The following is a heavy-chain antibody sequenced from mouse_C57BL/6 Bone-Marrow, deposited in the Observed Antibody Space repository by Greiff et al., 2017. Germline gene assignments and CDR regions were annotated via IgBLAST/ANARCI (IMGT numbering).Heavy chain of an antibody. Sequence: VQLKESGAELVRPGASVKLSCTASGFNIKDDYMHWVKQRPEQGLEWIGWIDPENGDTEYASKFQGKATITADTSSNTAYLQLSSLTSEDTAVYYCTTRSSYAWFAYWGQGTLVTVSA. CDR1: GFNIKDDY. CDR3: TTRSSYAWFAY. V-gene: IGHV14-4*01. CDR2: IDPENGDT. D-gene: IGHD1-1*01. J-gene: IGHJ3*01.